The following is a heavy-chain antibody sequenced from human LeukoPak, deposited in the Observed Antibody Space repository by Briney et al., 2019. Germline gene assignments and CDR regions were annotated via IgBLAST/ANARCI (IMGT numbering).Heavy chain of an antibody. CDR3: ARHGDYSDSSGYYLLFDY. V-gene: IGHV4-4*09. CDR1: GGSISSYY. Sequence: SENLSLTCTVSGGSISSYYWSWIRQPPGKGLEWIGYIYTSGSTNYNPSLKSRVTISVDTSKNQFSLKLSSVTAADTAVYYCARHGDYSDSSGYYLLFDYWGQGTLVTVSS. CDR2: IYTSGST. J-gene: IGHJ4*02. D-gene: IGHD3-22*01.